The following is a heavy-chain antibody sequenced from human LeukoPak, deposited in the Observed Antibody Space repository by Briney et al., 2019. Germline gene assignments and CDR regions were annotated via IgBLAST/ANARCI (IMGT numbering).Heavy chain of an antibody. CDR3: AKDAYSGSYYWFDP. CDR1: GFTFGSYA. Sequence: PGGSLRISCAASGFTFGSYAMSWVRQAPGKGLEWVSAISGSGGSTYYADSVKGRFTISRDNSKNTLYLQMNSLRAEDTAVYYCAKDAYSGSYYWFDPWGQGTLVTVSS. V-gene: IGHV3-23*01. D-gene: IGHD1-26*01. CDR2: ISGSGGST. J-gene: IGHJ5*02.